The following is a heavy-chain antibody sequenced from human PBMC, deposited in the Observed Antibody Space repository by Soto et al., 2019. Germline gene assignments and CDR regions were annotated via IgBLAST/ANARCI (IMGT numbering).Heavy chain of an antibody. CDR2: IIPIFGTT. V-gene: IGHV1-69*12. CDR1: GGTFSRHA. D-gene: IGHD2-8*02. CDR3: ARGSIVLVVYARRNCYGMDV. Sequence: QVQLVQSGAEVKKPGSSVKVSCKASGGTFSRHAISWVRQAPGQGLEWMGGIIPIFGTTNYAQNFQGRVTITATESTSIGYMELSSLRSEDAAVYYCARGSIVLVVYARRNCYGMDVWGQGTTVTVSS. J-gene: IGHJ6*02.